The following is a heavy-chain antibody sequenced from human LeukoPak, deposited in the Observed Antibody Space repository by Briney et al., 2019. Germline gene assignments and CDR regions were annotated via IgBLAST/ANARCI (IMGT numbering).Heavy chain of an antibody. J-gene: IGHJ4*02. D-gene: IGHD6-6*01. CDR3: ARSEHSSSSFDY. Sequence: GGSLRLSCAASGFTLSSYSMNWVRQAPGKGLEWVSYISSSSTHIYYADSVKGRFTISRDNARNSLYLQMNSLRAEDTAIYYCARSEHSSSSFDYWGQGALVTVSS. CDR2: ISSSSTHI. V-gene: IGHV3-21*01. CDR1: GFTLSSYS.